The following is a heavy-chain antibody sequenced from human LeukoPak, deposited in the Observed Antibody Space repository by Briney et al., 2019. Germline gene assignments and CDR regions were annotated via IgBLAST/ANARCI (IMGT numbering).Heavy chain of an antibody. CDR3: ARGEDSYGEHDAEYFHH. CDR1: GGSISTYY. CDR2: IYYSGST. J-gene: IGHJ1*01. V-gene: IGHV4-59*01. D-gene: IGHD5-18*01. Sequence: SETLSLTCTVSGGSISTYYGNWIRQAPGKGLEWIGYIYYSGSTNYNPSLKSRVTISVDTSRNQFSLKLSSVTAADTAVYYCARGEDSYGEHDAEYFHHWGQGTLVTVSS.